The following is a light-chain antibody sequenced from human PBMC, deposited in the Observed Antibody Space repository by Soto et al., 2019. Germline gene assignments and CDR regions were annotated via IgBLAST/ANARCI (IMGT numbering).Light chain of an antibody. V-gene: IGKV1-5*01. Sequence: DIQMTQSPSTLSASVGDRVTITCRASQSISSWLAWYQQKPGKAPKLLIYDASSLESGVPSRFSGSGAGKEFTRTFSWLQPDDFATYYCQQYDSYSYTFGQGTKLEI. CDR1: QSISSW. CDR2: DAS. J-gene: IGKJ2*01. CDR3: QQYDSYSYT.